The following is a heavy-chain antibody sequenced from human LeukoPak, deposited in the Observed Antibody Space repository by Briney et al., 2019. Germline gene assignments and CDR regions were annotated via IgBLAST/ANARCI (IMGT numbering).Heavy chain of an antibody. Sequence: SVKVSCKASGYTFTSYGISWVRQAPGQGLEWMVGIIPIFGTANYAQKFQGRVTITADESTSTAYMELSSLRSEDTAVYYCARMPGSGSYDPFDYWGQGTLVTVSS. V-gene: IGHV1-69*13. CDR3: ARMPGSGSYDPFDY. D-gene: IGHD1-26*01. CDR1: GYTFTSYG. J-gene: IGHJ4*02. CDR2: IIPIFGTA.